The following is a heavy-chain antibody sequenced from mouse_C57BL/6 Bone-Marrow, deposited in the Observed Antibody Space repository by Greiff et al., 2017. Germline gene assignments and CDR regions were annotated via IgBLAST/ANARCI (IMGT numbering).Heavy chain of an antibody. Sequence: QVQLQQSGAELVKPGASVKISCKASGYAFSSYWMNWVKQRPGKGLEWIGQIYPGDGDTNYNGKFKGKAPLTADKSSSTAYMQLSSLTSEDSAVYFCARDPLYYYGSSQYYFDYWGQGTTLTVSS. CDR2: IYPGDGDT. D-gene: IGHD1-1*01. J-gene: IGHJ2*01. V-gene: IGHV1-80*01. CDR1: GYAFSSYW. CDR3: ARDPLYYYGSSQYYFDY.